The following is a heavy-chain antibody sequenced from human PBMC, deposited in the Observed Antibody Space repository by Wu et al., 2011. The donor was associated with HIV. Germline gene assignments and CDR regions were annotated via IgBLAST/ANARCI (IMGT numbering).Heavy chain of an antibody. J-gene: IGHJ3*02. V-gene: IGHV1-69-2*01. CDR1: GYTFSDYY. D-gene: IGHD3-9*01. CDR3: ARTKQRYFQWFPPDAFDI. CDR2: VDPEDGET. Sequence: VQLVQSGAEVKKPGATVKISCKVSGYTFSDYYIHWVQQAPGKGLEWMGFVDPEDGETIYAGKFQGRVTITADTSTDTTYMELSSLTSEDTAVYFCARTKQRYFQWFPPDAFDIWGPRDIGHRLF.